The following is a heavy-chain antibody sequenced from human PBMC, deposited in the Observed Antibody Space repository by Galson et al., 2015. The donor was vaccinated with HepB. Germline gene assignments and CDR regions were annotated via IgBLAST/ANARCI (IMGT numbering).Heavy chain of an antibody. CDR2: IWYDGSNK. CDR1: GFAFSSYG. Sequence: SLRLSCAASGFAFSSYGMHWVRQAPGKGLEWVAVIWYDGSNKYYADSVKGRFTISRDNSKNTLYLQMNSLRAEDTAVYYCARVSAAGELSHTLDYWGQGTLVTVSS. J-gene: IGHJ4*02. D-gene: IGHD6-25*01. CDR3: ARVSAAGELSHTLDY. V-gene: IGHV3-33*01.